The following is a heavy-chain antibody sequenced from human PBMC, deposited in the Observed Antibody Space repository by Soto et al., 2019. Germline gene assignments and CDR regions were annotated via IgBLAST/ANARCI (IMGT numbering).Heavy chain of an antibody. D-gene: IGHD4-17*01. Sequence: VQLLESGGGLVQPGGSLRLSCAPSGFVFSSYAMSWVRQARGKRLEWVSSITERGLHTYYADSVKGRFAISRDDSRNTLYLHMTSLRAEDTAVYYCAKDGTMVTTSHIAWGPGTLVTVSS. CDR3: AKDGTMVTTSHIA. J-gene: IGHJ5*02. V-gene: IGHV3-23*01. CDR1: GFVFSSYA. CDR2: ITERGLHT.